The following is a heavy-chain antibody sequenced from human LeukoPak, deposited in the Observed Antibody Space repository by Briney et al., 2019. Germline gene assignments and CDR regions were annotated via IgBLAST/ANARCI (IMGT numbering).Heavy chain of an antibody. CDR1: GFTVSSNY. CDR2: IYSGGST. CDR3: TRENFWSADY. Sequence: GGSLRLSCAVSGFTVSSNYMSWVRQPPGKGLEWVSVIYSGGSTYYADSVKGRFTISRHDSRDTLYLQMNSLRAEDTAVYYCTRENFWSADYWGQGTLVTVSS. J-gene: IGHJ4*02. D-gene: IGHD3-3*01. V-gene: IGHV3-53*01.